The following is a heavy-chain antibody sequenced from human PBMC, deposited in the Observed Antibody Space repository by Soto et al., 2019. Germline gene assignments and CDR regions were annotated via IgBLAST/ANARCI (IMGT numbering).Heavy chain of an antibody. CDR2: IIPIFGTA. CDR1: GCTFSSYT. D-gene: IGHD6-13*01. V-gene: IGHV1-69*13. Sequence: ASVKVSCKASGCTFSSYTISWVRQAPGQGLEWMGGIIPIFGTANYAQKFQGRVTITADESTSTAYMELSSLRSEDTAVYYCARDPPTIAAAGIYYYYGMDVWGQGTTVTVSS. J-gene: IGHJ6*02. CDR3: ARDPPTIAAAGIYYYYGMDV.